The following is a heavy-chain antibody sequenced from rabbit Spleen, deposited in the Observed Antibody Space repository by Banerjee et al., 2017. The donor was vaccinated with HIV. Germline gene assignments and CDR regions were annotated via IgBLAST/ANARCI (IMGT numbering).Heavy chain of an antibody. CDR1: GVSFSGSSY. V-gene: IGHV1S40*01. CDR2: IDSGSSGFT. Sequence: LEESGGDLVKPGASLTLTCIASGVSFSGSSYMCWVRQAPGKGLEWIACIDSGSSGFTYFASWAKGRITISKTSSTTVTLQMTSLTAADTATYFCARDTGTSFSTYGMDLWGPGTLVTVS. J-gene: IGHJ6*01. CDR3: ARDTGTSFSTYGMDL. D-gene: IGHD8-1*01.